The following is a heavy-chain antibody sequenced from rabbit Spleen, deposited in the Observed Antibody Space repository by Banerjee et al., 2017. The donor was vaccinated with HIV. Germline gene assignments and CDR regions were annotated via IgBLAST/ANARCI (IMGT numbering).Heavy chain of an antibody. J-gene: IGHJ4*01. Sequence: QEQLVESGGGLVQPGGSLKLSCTVSGFDISKYGVTWVRQAPGKGLEWIGYIDPIFGVSYYATWVNGRFTISSHDAQNTLYLQLNSLTAADTATYFCVRDTWNFNLWGPGTLVTVS. CDR2: IDPIFGVS. V-gene: IGHV1S8*01. D-gene: IGHD3-1*01. CDR3: VRDTWNFNL. CDR1: GFDISKYG.